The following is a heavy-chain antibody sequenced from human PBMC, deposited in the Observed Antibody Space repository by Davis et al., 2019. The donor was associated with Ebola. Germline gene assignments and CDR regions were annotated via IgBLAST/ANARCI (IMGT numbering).Heavy chain of an antibody. V-gene: IGHV4-59*01. Sequence: MPSETLSPTCTVSGASISNSYWRWIRQPPGKGLEYTGYIHYSGATDHNPSLKSRVSMSMDTSKNQFSLKLNSVTAGDTAVYYCARLEGLFAIRNYYYHPLDVWGQGTTVTVSS. D-gene: IGHD2-21*01. CDR3: ARLEGLFAIRNYYYHPLDV. J-gene: IGHJ6*02. CDR2: IHYSGAT. CDR1: GASISNSY.